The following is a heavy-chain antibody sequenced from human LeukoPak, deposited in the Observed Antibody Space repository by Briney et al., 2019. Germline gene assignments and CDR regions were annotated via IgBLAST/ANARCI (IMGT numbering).Heavy chain of an antibody. V-gene: IGHV1-46*01. CDR2: INPSGGST. CDR3: ARVSYRSGGDY. J-gene: IGHJ4*02. CDR1: GYTFTSYY. D-gene: IGHD6-19*01. Sequence: GASVKVSCRASGYTFTSYYMHWVRQAPGQGLEWMGMINPSGGSTSYAQKFQGRVTMTRDTSTSTVYMELSSLRSEDTAVYYCARVSYRSGGDYWGQGTLVTVSS.